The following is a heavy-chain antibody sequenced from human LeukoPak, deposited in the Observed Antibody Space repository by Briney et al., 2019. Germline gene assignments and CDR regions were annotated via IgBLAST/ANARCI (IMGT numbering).Heavy chain of an antibody. D-gene: IGHD3-22*01. CDR1: GGSITSNYY. CDR2: IYYTGGT. Sequence: PSETLSLTCTVSGGSITSNYYWASIRRPPGKGLEWIGIIYYTGGTYYNPSLKSRVTMSVDTSKNQFSLKLTSVTAADTAVYYCATMYVPFYDTSGYYLDHWGQGTLVTVSS. V-gene: IGHV4-39*01. J-gene: IGHJ4*02. CDR3: ATMYVPFYDTSGYYLDH.